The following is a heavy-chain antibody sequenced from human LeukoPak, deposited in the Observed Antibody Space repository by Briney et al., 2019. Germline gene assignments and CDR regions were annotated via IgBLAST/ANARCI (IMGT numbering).Heavy chain of an antibody. CDR3: ATAYDSSGYYFGSFYFDY. V-gene: IGHV1-2*02. Sequence: ASVKVSCKASGYTFTGYYMHWVRQAPGQGLEWMGWINPNSGGTNYAQKFQGRVTMTRDTSISTAYMELSRLRSDDTAVYYCATAYDSSGYYFGSFYFDYWGQGTLVTVSS. CDR1: GYTFTGYY. CDR2: INPNSGGT. D-gene: IGHD3-22*01. J-gene: IGHJ4*02.